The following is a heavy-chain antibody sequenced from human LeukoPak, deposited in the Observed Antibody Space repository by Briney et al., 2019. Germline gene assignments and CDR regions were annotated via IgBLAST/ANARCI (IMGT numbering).Heavy chain of an antibody. D-gene: IGHD1-14*01. V-gene: IGHV1-2*04. CDR3: ARDSDQPHGSYYYYGMDV. CDR1: GYTFTSYA. Sequence: ASVKVSCKASGYTFTSYAMNWVRQAPGQGLEWMGWINPNSGGTNYAQKFQGWVTMTRDTSISTAYMELSRLRSDDTAVYYCARDSDQPHGSYYYYGMDVWGQGTTVTVSS. J-gene: IGHJ6*02. CDR2: INPNSGGT.